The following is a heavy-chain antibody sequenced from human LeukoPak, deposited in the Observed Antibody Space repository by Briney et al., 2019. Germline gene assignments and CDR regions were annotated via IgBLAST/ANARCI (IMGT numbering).Heavy chain of an antibody. CDR2: ISSSGSTI. Sequence: TGGSLRLSCAASGFTFSDYYMSWIRQAPGKGLEWVSYISSSGSTIYYADSVKGRLTISRDNAKNSLYLQMNSLKTEDTAVYYCSRKATYYYDTNGYNDALDIWGQGTLVTVSS. V-gene: IGHV3-11*01. CDR1: GFTFSDYY. J-gene: IGHJ3*02. CDR3: SRKATYYYDTNGYNDALDI. D-gene: IGHD3-22*01.